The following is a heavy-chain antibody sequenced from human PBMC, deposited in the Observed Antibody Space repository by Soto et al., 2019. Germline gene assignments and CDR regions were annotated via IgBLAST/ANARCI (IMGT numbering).Heavy chain of an antibody. CDR3: ARGGIAVAGMVGGYYYYYGMDV. J-gene: IGHJ6*02. CDR1: GFTFSSYD. CDR2: IGTAGDT. Sequence: GGSLRLSCAASGFTFSSYDMHWVRQATGKGLEWVSVIGTAGDTYYPGSVKGRFTISRENAKNSLYLQMNSLRAEDTAGYFCARGGIAVAGMVGGYYYYYGMDVWGQGTTVTVSS. V-gene: IGHV3-13*01. D-gene: IGHD6-19*01.